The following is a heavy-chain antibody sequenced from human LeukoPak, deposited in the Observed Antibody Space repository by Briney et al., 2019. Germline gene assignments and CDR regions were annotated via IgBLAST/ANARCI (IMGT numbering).Heavy chain of an antibody. Sequence: GGTLRLSCAASGFTFTSPDMIWVRQAPGKGLEWVSYISLSSSSIYYADSLKGRFTISRDNAKNSLYLQMNSLRAEDTAVYYCARETPYSNTWTDFDFWGQGTLVTVSS. CDR2: ISLSSSSI. J-gene: IGHJ4*02. V-gene: IGHV3-48*01. CDR1: GFTFTSPD. CDR3: ARETPYSNTWTDFDF. D-gene: IGHD6-13*01.